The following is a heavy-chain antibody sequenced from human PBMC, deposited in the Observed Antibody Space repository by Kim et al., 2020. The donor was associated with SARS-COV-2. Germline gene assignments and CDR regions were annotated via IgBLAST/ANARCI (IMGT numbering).Heavy chain of an antibody. CDR3: ARARGGLGVWFGESATPYYYYYGMDV. Sequence: GGSLRLSCAASGFTFSSYSMNWVRQAPGKGLEWVSSISSSSSYIYYADSVKGRFTISRDNAKNSLYLQMNSLRAEDTAVYYCARARGGLGVWFGESATPYYYYYGMDVWGQGTTVTVSS. V-gene: IGHV3-21*01. D-gene: IGHD3-10*01. CDR2: ISSSSSYI. CDR1: GFTFSSYS. J-gene: IGHJ6*02.